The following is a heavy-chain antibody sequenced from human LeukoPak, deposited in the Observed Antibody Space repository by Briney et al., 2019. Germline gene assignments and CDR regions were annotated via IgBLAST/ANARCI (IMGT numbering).Heavy chain of an antibody. J-gene: IGHJ4*02. Sequence: PSGTPSLTCTVSGGSISPYYWSWIRQPPGKGLEWIGYIYYSGSTNYNPSLKSRVTISVDTSKNQFSLKLSSVTAADTAVYYCARSYDSSGYYFDYWGQGTLVTVSS. CDR1: GGSISPYY. V-gene: IGHV4-59*01. D-gene: IGHD3-22*01. CDR3: ARSYDSSGYYFDY. CDR2: IYYSGST.